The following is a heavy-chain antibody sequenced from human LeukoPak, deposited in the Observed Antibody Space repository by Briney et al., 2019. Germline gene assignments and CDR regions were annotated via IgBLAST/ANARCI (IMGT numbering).Heavy chain of an antibody. Sequence: ASVKVSCKASGYSFTSHYMHWVRQAPGQGLEWMGLINPRGTSTIYAEKFQGRIIMTRDMSTTTDYMELSSLKSDDTAVYYCARDNSIHERGWWFDPGAREPWSPSPQ. J-gene: IGHJ5*02. CDR3: ARDNSIHERGWWFDP. V-gene: IGHV1-46*01. CDR1: GYSFTSHY. D-gene: IGHD4-23*01. CDR2: INPRGTST.